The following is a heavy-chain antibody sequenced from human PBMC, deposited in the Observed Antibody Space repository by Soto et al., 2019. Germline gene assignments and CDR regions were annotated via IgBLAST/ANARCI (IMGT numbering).Heavy chain of an antibody. J-gene: IGHJ4*02. CDR2: IYYSGST. CDR3: ARGSWSFYYFDY. D-gene: IGHD3-10*01. V-gene: IGHV4-59*12. CDR1: GGSISSSY. Sequence: SETLSLTCTVSGGSISSSYWSWIRQPPGKGLEWMGYIYYSGSTNYNPSLKSRVTISVDTSKNQFSLKLSSVTAADTAVYYCARGSWSFYYFDYWGQGTLVTVSS.